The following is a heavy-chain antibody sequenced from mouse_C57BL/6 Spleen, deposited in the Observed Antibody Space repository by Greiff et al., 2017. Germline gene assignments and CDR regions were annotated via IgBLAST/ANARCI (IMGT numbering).Heavy chain of an antibody. D-gene: IGHD2-2*01. CDR3: ARRTMVTTGYFDY. CDR2: IDPSDSYT. Sequence: QVQLQQPGAELVMPGASVKLSCKASGYTFTSYWMHWVKQRPGQGLEWIGEIDPSDSYTNYNQKFKGKSTLTVDKSSSTAYMQLSSLTSEDSAVYYCARRTMVTTGYFDYWGQGTTLTVSS. CDR1: GYTFTSYW. J-gene: IGHJ2*01. V-gene: IGHV1-69*01.